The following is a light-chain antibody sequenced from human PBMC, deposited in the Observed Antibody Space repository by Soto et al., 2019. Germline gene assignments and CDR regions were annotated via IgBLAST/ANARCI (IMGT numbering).Light chain of an antibody. Sequence: QSVLTQPPSVSGSPGQSVAISCTGTSRDVGSYNRVSWYQQPPGTAPKLMIYEVSSRPSGVPDRFSGSKSGNTASLTISGLQAEDEADYYCSSYTSSSTYVFGTGTKVTVL. CDR2: EVS. J-gene: IGLJ1*01. CDR1: SRDVGSYNR. CDR3: SSYTSSSTYV. V-gene: IGLV2-18*02.